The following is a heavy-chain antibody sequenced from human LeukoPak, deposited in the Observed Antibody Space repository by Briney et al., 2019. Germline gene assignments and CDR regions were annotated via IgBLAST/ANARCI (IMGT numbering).Heavy chain of an antibody. Sequence: GGSLRLSCPASGFTFSYNWMHWVRQAPGKGLVWVSRISSDGRTTHYADSVKGRFTISRDSAKNTLFLQMNDLRAEDTAVYYCLGYYSGSPNWGQGTLVTVSS. CDR3: LGYYSGSPN. J-gene: IGHJ4*02. CDR1: GFTFSYNW. D-gene: IGHD3-10*01. CDR2: ISSDGRTT. V-gene: IGHV3-74*01.